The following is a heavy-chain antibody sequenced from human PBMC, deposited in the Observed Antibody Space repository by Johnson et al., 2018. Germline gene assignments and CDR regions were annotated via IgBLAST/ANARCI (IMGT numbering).Heavy chain of an antibody. V-gene: IGHV3-30*18. D-gene: IGHD5-24*01. J-gene: IGHJ6*02. CDR3: AKSRLARDGYKQKYYSGLDV. CDR1: RFTFSAHG. Sequence: VQLVESGGGVVQPGESLRLSCVASRFTFSAHGMHLVRQAPGKGLEWVAVMSSDGSNRYYADSVKGRFSISRENSKNTLYLQMNSLRPEGTAVYYCAKSRLARDGYKQKYYSGLDVWGQGTQVTVSS. CDR2: MSSDGSNR.